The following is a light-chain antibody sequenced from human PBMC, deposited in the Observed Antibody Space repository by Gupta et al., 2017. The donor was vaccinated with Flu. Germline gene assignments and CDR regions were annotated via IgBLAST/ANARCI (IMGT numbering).Light chain of an antibody. CDR2: MGS. CDR3: RRVLQTPYT. CDR1: QSLRLSDGYDY. Sequence: IVMTQSLLCLPVTPGEPASISCKSSQSLRLSDGYDYLAWFLQKPGPSPHLLIHMGSSPASGVPDRFSGSGSGTNFTLKLSIVDAEDVVVYYCRRVLQTPYTFGQGTKMDIK. V-gene: IGKV2-28*01. J-gene: IGKJ2*01.